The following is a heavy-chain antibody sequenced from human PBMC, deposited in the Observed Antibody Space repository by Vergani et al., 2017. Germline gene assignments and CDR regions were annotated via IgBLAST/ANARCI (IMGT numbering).Heavy chain of an antibody. CDR1: GGSISSGGYY. CDR3: AREGRERLTIWAPHYYGMDV. Sequence: QVQLQESGPGLVKPSQTLSLTCTVSGGSISSGGYYWSWIRQHPGKGLEWIGYIYYSGSTYYNPSLKSRVTISVDTSKNQFSLKLSSVTAADTAVYYCAREGRERLTIWAPHYYGMDVWGQGTTVTVSS. D-gene: IGHD3-3*01. V-gene: IGHV4-31*03. CDR2: IYYSGST. J-gene: IGHJ6*02.